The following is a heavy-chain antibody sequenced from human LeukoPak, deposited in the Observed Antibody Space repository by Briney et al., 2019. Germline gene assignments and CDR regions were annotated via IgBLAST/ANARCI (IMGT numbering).Heavy chain of an antibody. V-gene: IGHV4-39*07. CDR1: GGSISSYY. J-gene: IGHJ6*03. Sequence: SETLSLTCTVSGGSISSYYWGWIRQPPGKGLEWIGSIYYSGSTYYNPSLKSRVAISVDTSKNQFSLKLSSVTAADTAVYYCARDNKDSYGYGYYYYYMDVWGKGTTVTVSS. D-gene: IGHD5-18*01. CDR3: ARDNKDSYGYGYYYYYMDV. CDR2: IYYSGST.